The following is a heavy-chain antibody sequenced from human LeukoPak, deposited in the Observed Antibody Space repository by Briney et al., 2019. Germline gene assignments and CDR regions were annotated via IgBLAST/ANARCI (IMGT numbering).Heavy chain of an antibody. CDR2: IYYSGST. D-gene: IGHD1-26*01. V-gene: IGHV4-39*07. J-gene: IGHJ4*02. CDR3: ATVSGSYRTRWGVFDY. Sequence: PSETLSLTCTVSGGSISSSSYYWGWIRQPPGKGLEWIGSIYYSGSTYYNPSLKSRVTISVDTSKNQFSLKLSSVTAADTAVYYCATVSGSYRTRWGVFDYWGQGTLVTVSS. CDR1: GGSISSSSYY.